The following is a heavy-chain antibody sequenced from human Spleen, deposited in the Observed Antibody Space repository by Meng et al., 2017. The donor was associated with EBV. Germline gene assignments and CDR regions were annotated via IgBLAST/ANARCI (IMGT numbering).Heavy chain of an antibody. CDR1: GGPFSGYY. Sequence: VHLQQWGAGLLKPSEALSPTCAVYGGPFSGYYWSWIRQPPGKGLEWIGEINHSGSTNYNPSLKSRVTISVDTSKNQMSLKLSSVTAADTAVYYCARSITTPYYFDSWGQGTLVTVSS. V-gene: IGHV4-34*01. D-gene: IGHD1-14*01. CDR3: ARSITTPYYFDS. CDR2: INHSGST. J-gene: IGHJ4*02.